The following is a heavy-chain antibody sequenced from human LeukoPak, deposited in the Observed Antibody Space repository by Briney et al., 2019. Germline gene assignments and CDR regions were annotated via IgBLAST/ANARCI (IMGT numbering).Heavy chain of an antibody. D-gene: IGHD4-11*01. V-gene: IGHV4-31*03. CDR2: IYYSGST. CDR3: ARVAPHDYSNYLFWFDP. CDR1: GGSISSGGYY. Sequence: PSETLSLTCTVSGGSISSGGYYWSWIRQHPGKGLEWIGYIYYSGSTYYNPSLKSRVTISVDTSKNQFSLKLSSVTAADTAVYYCARVAPHDYSNYLFWFDPWGQGTLVTVSS. J-gene: IGHJ5*02.